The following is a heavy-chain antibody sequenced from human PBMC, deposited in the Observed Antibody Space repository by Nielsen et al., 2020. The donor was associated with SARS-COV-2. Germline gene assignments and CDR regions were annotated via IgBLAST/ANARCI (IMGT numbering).Heavy chain of an antibody. V-gene: IGHV3-48*02. Sequence: GESLKISCAASGFTFSSYSMNWVRQAPGKGLEWVSYISSSSSTIYYADSVKGRFTISRDNAKNSLYLQMNSLRDEDTAVYYCARVGLQLWFLLDYWGQGTLVTVSS. CDR3: ARVGLQLWFLLDY. J-gene: IGHJ4*02. CDR2: ISSSSSTI. D-gene: IGHD5-18*01. CDR1: GFTFSSYS.